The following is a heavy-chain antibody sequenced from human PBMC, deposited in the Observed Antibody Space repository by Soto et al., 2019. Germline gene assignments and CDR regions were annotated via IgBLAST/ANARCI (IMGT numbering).Heavy chain of an antibody. V-gene: IGHV3-23*01. CDR2: ISSSGGSR. J-gene: IGHJ4*02. D-gene: IGHD5-18*01. Sequence: LRPSCADSGFTFRSYAMTELRHAPAQWLEWVSAISSSGGSRYYADFVKARFTISRDNSKNTLYLPMNSLRAEDTAVYSCARAYGYSYGPTDYSSQGTVETVSS. CDR3: ARAYGYSYGPTDY. CDR1: GFTFRSYA.